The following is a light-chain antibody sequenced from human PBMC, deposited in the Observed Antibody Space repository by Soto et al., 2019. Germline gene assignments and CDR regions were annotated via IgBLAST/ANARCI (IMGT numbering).Light chain of an antibody. CDR3: QAYDYSLTASV. CDR1: SSNLGAGYD. Sequence: QSVLTQPPSVSGAPGQRVTLSCTGNSSNLGAGYDVHWYKQVPGAAPKLVIFVNRNRPSGVPERFSGSKSGTSASLAITGLQAEDEADYYCQAYDYSLTASVFGGGTKLTVL. CDR2: VNR. J-gene: IGLJ3*02. V-gene: IGLV1-40*01.